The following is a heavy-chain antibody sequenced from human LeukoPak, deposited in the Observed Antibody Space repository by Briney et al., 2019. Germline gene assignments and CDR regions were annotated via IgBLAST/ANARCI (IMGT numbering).Heavy chain of an antibody. CDR2: IYHSGST. CDR1: GGSISSSNW. CDR3: ASGRGPYYYDSKGDDAFDI. Sequence: SETLSLTCAVSGGSISSSNWWSWVRQPPGKGLEWIGEIYHSGSTNYNPSLKSRVTISVDKSKNQFSLKLSSVTAAGTAVYYCASGRGPYYYDSKGDDAFDIWGQGTMVTVSS. V-gene: IGHV4-4*02. J-gene: IGHJ3*02. D-gene: IGHD3-22*01.